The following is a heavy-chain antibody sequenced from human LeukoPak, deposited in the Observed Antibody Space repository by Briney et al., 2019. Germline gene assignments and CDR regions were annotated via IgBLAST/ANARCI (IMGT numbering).Heavy chain of an antibody. CDR3: ARLWDSTCLYFYYYMDV. Sequence: PSETLSLTCTVSGVSIRGDTYYWGWIRQPPGKGLEWIGDYHIGNTYYNPSLKSRVTISEDTSKNQFSLRVNSVTAADTAVYYCARLWDSTCLYFYYYMDVWGEGTTVTVSS. CDR2: YHIGNT. CDR1: GVSIRGDTYY. D-gene: IGHD3-16*01. J-gene: IGHJ6*03. V-gene: IGHV4-39*01.